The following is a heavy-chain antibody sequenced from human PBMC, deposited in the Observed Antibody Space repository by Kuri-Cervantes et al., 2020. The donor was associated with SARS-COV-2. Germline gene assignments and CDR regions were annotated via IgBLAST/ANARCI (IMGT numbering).Heavy chain of an antibody. Sequence: SETLSLTCAVSGYSISSGYYWGWIRQPPGKGLEWIGSIYHSGSTYYNPSLKSRVTISVDTSENQFSLKLSSVTAADTAVYYCARHEPSTVTTLFDYWGQGTLVTVSS. CDR1: GYSISSGYY. D-gene: IGHD4-11*01. CDR3: ARHEPSTVTTLFDY. V-gene: IGHV4-38-2*01. J-gene: IGHJ4*02. CDR2: IYHSGST.